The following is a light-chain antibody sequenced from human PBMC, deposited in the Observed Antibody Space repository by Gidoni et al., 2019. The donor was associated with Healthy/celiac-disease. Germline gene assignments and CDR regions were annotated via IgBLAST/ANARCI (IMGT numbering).Light chain of an antibody. V-gene: IGKV1-39*01. CDR1: QSINSY. Sequence: DIQMTQSPSSLSASVGDRVTVTCRASQSINSYLHWYQQKPGKAPKLLIYSASNLQNGVPSRFSGSGSGTDFTLTISSLQPEDFATYYCQQSYSAIFSFGPGTKVEIK. CDR2: SAS. J-gene: IGKJ3*01. CDR3: QQSYSAIFS.